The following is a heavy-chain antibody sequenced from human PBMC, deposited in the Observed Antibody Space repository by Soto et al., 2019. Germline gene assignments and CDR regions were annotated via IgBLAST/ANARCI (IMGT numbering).Heavy chain of an antibody. Sequence: ASVKVSSKASGYTFIDYYMHLVRQAPGQGFEWMGXIXPXXXGXNXAXKXXXXVTMTWDTSLNTAYMELSSLISEDTALYYCARPPGYISDWYYFDLWGQGTLVTVSS. D-gene: IGHD6-19*01. CDR2: IXPXXXGX. J-gene: IGHJ4*02. V-gene: IGHV1-2*02. CDR3: ARPPGYISDWYYFDL. CDR1: GYTFIDYY.